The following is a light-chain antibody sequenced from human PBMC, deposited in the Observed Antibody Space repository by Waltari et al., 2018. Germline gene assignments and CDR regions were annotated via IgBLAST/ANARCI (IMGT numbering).Light chain of an antibody. J-gene: IGKJ2*01. CDR2: QPV. CDR3: QHYNNYPVA. CDR1: RSISIW. Sequence: DIQMTQSPSTLSASVGDRVTITCRASRSISIWLAWYQQKPGQAPKLLISQPVSLESGVPSRFSGSGSGTEFTLTISNLQPDDFATYYCQHYNNYPVAFGQGTKLEI. V-gene: IGKV1-5*03.